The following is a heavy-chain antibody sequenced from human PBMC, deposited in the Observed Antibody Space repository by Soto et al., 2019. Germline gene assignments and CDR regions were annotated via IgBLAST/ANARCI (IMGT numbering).Heavy chain of an antibody. CDR2: IKQDGSEK. Sequence: GGSLRLSCAASGFTFSSYWMSWVRQAPGKGLEWVANIKQDGSEKYYVDSVKGRFAISRDNAKNSLYLQMNSLRAEDTAVYYCGTAMVTTTPTIDYWGHGTLVTVSS. CDR1: GFTFSSYW. D-gene: IGHD5-18*01. J-gene: IGHJ4*01. V-gene: IGHV3-7*01. CDR3: GTAMVTTTPTIDY.